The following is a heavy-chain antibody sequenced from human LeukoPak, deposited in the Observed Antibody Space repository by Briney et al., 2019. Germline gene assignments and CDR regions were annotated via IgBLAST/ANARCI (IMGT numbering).Heavy chain of an antibody. CDR1: GFTFSTYG. J-gene: IGHJ5*02. CDR3: ARGLLWFGGGFDP. D-gene: IGHD3-10*01. CDR2: ISGSGGST. V-gene: IGHV3-23*01. Sequence: GGTLRLSCAASGFTFSTYGMSWVRQAPGKGLEWVSAISGSGGSTYYADSVKGRFTISRDNSKNTLYLQMNSLRAEDTAVYYCARGLLWFGGGFDPWGQGTLVTVSS.